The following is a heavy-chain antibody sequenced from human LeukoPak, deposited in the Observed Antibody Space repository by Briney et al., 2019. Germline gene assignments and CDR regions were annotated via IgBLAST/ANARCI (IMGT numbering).Heavy chain of an antibody. V-gene: IGHV1-2*04. CDR1: GYTFTGYY. Sequence: GASVKVSCKASGYTFTGYYMHWVRQAPGQGLEWMGWINPNSGGTNYAQKFQGWVTMTRDTSISTAYMELSRLRSDDTAVYYCARGRPGYYDSSGYGYYFDYWGQGTLVTVSS. D-gene: IGHD3-22*01. CDR3: ARGRPGYYDSSGYGYYFDY. CDR2: INPNSGGT. J-gene: IGHJ4*02.